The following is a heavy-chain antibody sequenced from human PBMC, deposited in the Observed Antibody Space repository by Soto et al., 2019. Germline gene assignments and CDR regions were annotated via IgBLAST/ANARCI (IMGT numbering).Heavy chain of an antibody. CDR2: ISYDGSNK. CDR3: VKDGSSGWPYFYDMDV. CDR1: GFTFSNYG. D-gene: IGHD6-19*01. Sequence: QVHLVESGGGVVQTGRSLRLSCAASGFTFSNYGMHWVRQAPGKGLEWVAVISYDGSNKYYADSVKGRFTISRDNSKNTLYLQMSSLRAEDTAVYYCVKDGSSGWPYFYDMDVWGQGTTVTVSS. V-gene: IGHV3-30*18. J-gene: IGHJ6*02.